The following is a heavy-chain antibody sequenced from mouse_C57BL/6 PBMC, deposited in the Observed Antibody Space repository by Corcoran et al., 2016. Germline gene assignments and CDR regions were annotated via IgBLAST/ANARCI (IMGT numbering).Heavy chain of an antibody. D-gene: IGHD3-2*02. CDR3: ARAGQLRLLYAMDY. CDR1: GYTFTTYG. Sequence: QIQLVQSGPELKKPGETVKISCKASGYTFTTYGMSWVKQAPGKGLKWMGWINTYSGVPTYADDFKGRFAFSLETSASTAYLQINNLKNEDTATYCCARAGQLRLLYAMDYWGQGTSVTVSS. V-gene: IGHV9-3*01. J-gene: IGHJ4*01. CDR2: INTYSGVP.